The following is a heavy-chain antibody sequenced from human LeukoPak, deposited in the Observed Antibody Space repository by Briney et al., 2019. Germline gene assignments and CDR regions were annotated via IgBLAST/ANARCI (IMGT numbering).Heavy chain of an antibody. CDR3: ARDSVRGLSWFDP. CDR2: INAGNGNT. V-gene: IGHV1-3*01. J-gene: IGHJ5*02. D-gene: IGHD3-10*02. Sequence: GASVKVSCKASGYTFTSYAMHWVRQAPGQRLEWMGWINAGNGNTKYSQKFQGRVTIARDTSASTAYMELSSLRSEDTAVYYCARDSVRGLSWFDPWGQGTLVTVSS. CDR1: GYTFTSYA.